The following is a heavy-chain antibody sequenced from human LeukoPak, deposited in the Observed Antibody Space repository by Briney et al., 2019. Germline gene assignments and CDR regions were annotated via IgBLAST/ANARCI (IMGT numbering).Heavy chain of an antibody. V-gene: IGHV1-46*01. CDR1: GYTFTSYY. D-gene: IGHD3-22*01. Sequence: ASVKVSCKASGYTFTSYYMHWVRQAPGQGLEWMGIINPSGGSTSYAQKFQGRVTMTRDTSTSTVYMELSRLRSEDTAVYYCASATVRIPMIVVVKDYGMDVWGQGTTVTVPS. CDR3: ASATVRIPMIVVVKDYGMDV. J-gene: IGHJ6*02. CDR2: INPSGGST.